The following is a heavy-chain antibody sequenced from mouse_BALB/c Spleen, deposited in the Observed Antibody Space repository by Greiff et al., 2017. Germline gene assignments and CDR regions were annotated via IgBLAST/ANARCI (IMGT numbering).Heavy chain of an antibody. J-gene: IGHJ4*01. CDR3: ARGGIYYGNYGDAMDY. V-gene: IGHV5-6-5*01. CDR2: ISSGGST. Sequence: EVKLMESGGGLVKPGGSLKLSCAASGFTFSSYAMSWVRQTPEKRLEWVASISSGGSTYYPDSVKGRFTISRDNARNILYLQMSSLRSEDTAMYYCARGGIYYGNYGDAMDYWGQGTSVTVSS. CDR1: GFTFSSYA. D-gene: IGHD2-1*01.